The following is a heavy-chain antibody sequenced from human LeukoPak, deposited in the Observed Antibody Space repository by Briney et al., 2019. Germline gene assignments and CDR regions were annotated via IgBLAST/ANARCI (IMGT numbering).Heavy chain of an antibody. CDR1: GYTFTSYD. CDR3: ARDLFSYDSSGYQDY. CDR2: INPSGGST. Sequence: ASVKVSCKASGYTFTSYDINWVRQAPGQGLEWMGIINPSGGSTSYAQKFQGRVTMTRDTSTSTVYMELSSLRSEDTAVYYCARDLFSYDSSGYQDYWGQGTLVTVSS. D-gene: IGHD3-22*01. J-gene: IGHJ4*02. V-gene: IGHV1-46*01.